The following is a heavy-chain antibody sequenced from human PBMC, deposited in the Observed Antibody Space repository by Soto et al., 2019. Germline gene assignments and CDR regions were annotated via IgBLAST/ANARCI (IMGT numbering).Heavy chain of an antibody. CDR1: GHTFTCHH. Sequence: QVQLVQSGAEVKKPGASVKVSCKASGHTFTCHHMHWVRQAPGQGLEWMGYIDLDNDNRAYAQKFQGRVTTPRDTSITTAYMELSGLRSDDTAVYYCGRELTGTGGFDYWGQGTLVTVSS. V-gene: IGHV1-2*02. D-gene: IGHD7-27*01. CDR2: IDLDNDNR. J-gene: IGHJ4*02. CDR3: GRELTGTGGFDY.